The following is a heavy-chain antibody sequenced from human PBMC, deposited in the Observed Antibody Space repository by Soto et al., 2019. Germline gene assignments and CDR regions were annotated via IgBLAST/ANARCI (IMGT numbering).Heavy chain of an antibody. CDR3: AKAGAADLYYYYYGMDV. J-gene: IGHJ6*02. V-gene: IGHV1-69*12. Sequence: QVQLVQSGAEVKKPGSSVKVSCKASGGTFSSYAISWVRQAPGQGLEWMGGIIPIFGTANYAQKFQGRVTITADESTSTAYMELSSLRSEDTAGYYCAKAGAADLYYYYYGMDVWGQGTTVTVSS. D-gene: IGHD6-13*01. CDR1: GGTFSSYA. CDR2: IIPIFGTA.